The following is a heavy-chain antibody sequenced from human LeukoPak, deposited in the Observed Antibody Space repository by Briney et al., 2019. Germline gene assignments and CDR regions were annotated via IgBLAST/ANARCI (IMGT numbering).Heavy chain of an antibody. CDR1: GGTFNRFG. V-gene: IGHV1-69*04. Sequence: SVKVSCKASGGTFNRFGISWVRQAPGQGLEWMGRIIPIFGIANYAQKFQGRVTITADKSTSRGYMELSSLRSEDTAVYYCAREQSASGSYYMPYMGVWGQGTTATISS. D-gene: IGHD3-10*01. CDR2: IIPIFGIA. J-gene: IGHJ6*02. CDR3: AREQSASGSYYMPYMGV.